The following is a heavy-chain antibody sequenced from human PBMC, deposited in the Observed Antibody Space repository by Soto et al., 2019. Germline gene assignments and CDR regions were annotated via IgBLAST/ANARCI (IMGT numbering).Heavy chain of an antibody. CDR3: ASYGSQYNWNDWLRYYGMDV. CDR2: ISGSGGST. CDR1: GFTFSSYA. V-gene: IGHV3-23*01. D-gene: IGHD1-20*01. J-gene: IGHJ6*02. Sequence: EVQLLESGGGLVQPGGSLRLSCAASGFTFSSYAMSWVRQAPGKGLEWVSAISGSGGSTYYADSVKGRFTISRDNSKNTLYLQMNSLRAEDTAVYYCASYGSQYNWNDWLRYYGMDVWGQGTTVTVSS.